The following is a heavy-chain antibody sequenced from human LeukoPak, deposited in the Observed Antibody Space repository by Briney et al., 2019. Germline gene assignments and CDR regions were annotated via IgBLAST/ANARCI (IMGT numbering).Heavy chain of an antibody. Sequence: GESLKISCKGSGYSFTSYWISWVRQMPGKGLEWMGRIDPSDSYTNYSPSFQGHVTISADKSISTAYLQWSSLKASDTAMYYCARHLAVEHYYYGMDVWGKGTTVTVSS. CDR1: GYSFTSYW. CDR2: IDPSDSYT. D-gene: IGHD2-15*01. CDR3: ARHLAVEHYYYGMDV. J-gene: IGHJ6*04. V-gene: IGHV5-10-1*01.